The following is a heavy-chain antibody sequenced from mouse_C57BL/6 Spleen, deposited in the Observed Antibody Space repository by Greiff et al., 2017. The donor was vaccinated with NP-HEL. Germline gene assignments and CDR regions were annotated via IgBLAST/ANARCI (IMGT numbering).Heavy chain of an antibody. D-gene: IGHD2-3*01. CDR3: ARGIYDGYFLYFDV. CDR2: IDPSDSET. V-gene: IGHV1-52*01. Sequence: QVQLKQPGAELVRPGSSVKLSCKASGYTFTSYWMHWVKQRPIQGLEWIGNIDPSDSETHYNQKFKDKATLTVDKSSSTAYMQLSSLTSEDSAVYYCARGIYDGYFLYFDVWGTGTTVTVSS. J-gene: IGHJ1*03. CDR1: GYTFTSYW.